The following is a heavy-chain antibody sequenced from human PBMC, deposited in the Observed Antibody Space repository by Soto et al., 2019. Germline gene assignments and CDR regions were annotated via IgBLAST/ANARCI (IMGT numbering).Heavy chain of an antibody. J-gene: IGHJ1*01. D-gene: IGHD6-19*01. CDR3: ARNPGGIAVAGQHLEYFQH. V-gene: IGHV1-46*01. CDR2: INPSGGST. CDR1: GYTFTSYY. Sequence: ASVKVSCKASGYTFTSYYMHWVRQAPGQGLEWMGIINPSGGSTSYAQKFQGRVTMTRDTSTSTVYMELSSLRSEDTAVYHCARNPGGIAVAGQHLEYFQHGGQGTLVTVSS.